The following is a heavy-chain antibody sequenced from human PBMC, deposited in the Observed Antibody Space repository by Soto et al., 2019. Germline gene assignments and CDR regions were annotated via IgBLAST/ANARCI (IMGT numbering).Heavy chain of an antibody. V-gene: IGHV3-33*01. CDR3: ARDDDYEANGLDY. Sequence: PGGSLRLSCVGSGFTFSRYGMHWLRQAPGERLEWMAVIVNDGSDRDYAASVAGRFTISRDNSKNTLYLQMDNLGVDDTAMYYCARDDDYEANGLDYWGQGTLVTVSS. CDR1: GFTFSRYG. J-gene: IGHJ4*02. D-gene: IGHD4-17*01. CDR2: IVNDGSDR.